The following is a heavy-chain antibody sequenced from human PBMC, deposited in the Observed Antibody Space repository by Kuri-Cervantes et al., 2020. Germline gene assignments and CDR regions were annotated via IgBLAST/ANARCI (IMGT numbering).Heavy chain of an antibody. J-gene: IGHJ3*01. V-gene: IGHV1-3*01. D-gene: IGHD6-6*01. CDR3: ARDQDAQLAPDDPFDF. CDR1: GYTFTSYA. CDR2: INASNGNT. Sequence: ASVKVSCKASGYTFTSYAMHWVRQAPGQRLEWMGWINASNGNTKYSQKFQGRVTMTRDTSINTAYMELSSLRSEDTAVYYCARDQDAQLAPDDPFDFWGLGTMVTVSS.